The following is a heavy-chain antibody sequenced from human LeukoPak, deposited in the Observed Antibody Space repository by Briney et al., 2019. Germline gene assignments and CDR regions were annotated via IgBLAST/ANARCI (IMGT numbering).Heavy chain of an antibody. CDR1: GFTFSGYG. Sequence: PGRSLRLSCAASGFTFSGYGMHWVRQAPGKGLEWVAGISYDGTNKYYADSVKGRFSISRDNSRNTLYLQMNGLRAEDTAVYYCAKGLTGMDFWGQGSLVTVSS. CDR2: ISYDGTNK. J-gene: IGHJ4*02. V-gene: IGHV3-30*18. CDR3: AKGLTGMDF. D-gene: IGHD3-16*01.